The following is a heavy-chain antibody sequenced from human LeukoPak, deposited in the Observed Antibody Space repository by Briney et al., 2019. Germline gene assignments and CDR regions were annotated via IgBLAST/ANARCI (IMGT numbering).Heavy chain of an antibody. V-gene: IGHV3-30*04. CDR3: AREVRGVAFDC. CDR2: ISYDGSNK. CDR1: GFTFSSYA. D-gene: IGHD3-10*01. J-gene: IGHJ4*02. Sequence: GGSLRLSCAASGFTFSSYAMHWVRQAPGKGLEWVAVISYDGSNKYYADSVKGRFTISRDNSKNTLYLQMNSLRAEDTAVYYCAREVRGVAFDCWGQGTLVTVSS.